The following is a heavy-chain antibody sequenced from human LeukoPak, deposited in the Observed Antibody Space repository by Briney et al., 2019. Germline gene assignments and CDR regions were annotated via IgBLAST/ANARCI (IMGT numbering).Heavy chain of an antibody. CDR3: AKTHHYDFWSGSSYFDY. Sequence: GGSLRLSCAASGFTFSSYSMNWVRQAPGKGLEWVSYISSSSSTIYYADSVKGRFTISRDNAKNSLYLQMNSLRAEDTAVYYCAKTHHYDFWSGSSYFDYWGQGTLVTVSS. CDR1: GFTFSSYS. J-gene: IGHJ4*02. V-gene: IGHV3-48*04. CDR2: ISSSSSTI. D-gene: IGHD3-3*01.